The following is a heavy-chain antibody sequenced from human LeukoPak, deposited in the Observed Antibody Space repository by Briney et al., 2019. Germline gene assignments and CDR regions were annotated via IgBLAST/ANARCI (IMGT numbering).Heavy chain of an antibody. Sequence: GGALRLSCAASGFTFSSYAMSWVRQAPGEGLEWVSTISGSGGSTYYADSVKGRFTISRDNSKNTLYLQMNSLRAEDTALYYCAKSFYGGNSVYYYYGLDVWGQGTTVTVSS. J-gene: IGHJ6*02. D-gene: IGHD2-21*02. CDR1: GFTFSSYA. CDR2: ISGSGGST. CDR3: AKSFYGGNSVYYYYGLDV. V-gene: IGHV3-23*01.